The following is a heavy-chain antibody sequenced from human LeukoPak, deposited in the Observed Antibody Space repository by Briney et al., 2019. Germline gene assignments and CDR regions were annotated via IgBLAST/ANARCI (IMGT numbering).Heavy chain of an antibody. CDR1: GFTFSSYG. V-gene: IGHV3-30*18. Sequence: GRSLRLSCAASGFTFSSYGMHWVRQAPGKGLEWVAVISYDGSNKYYADSVKGRFTISRDNSKNTLYLQMNSLRAEDTAVYYCAKDKYSSGWWAMDYWGQGTLVTVTS. J-gene: IGHJ4*02. CDR2: ISYDGSNK. CDR3: AKDKYSSGWWAMDY. D-gene: IGHD6-19*01.